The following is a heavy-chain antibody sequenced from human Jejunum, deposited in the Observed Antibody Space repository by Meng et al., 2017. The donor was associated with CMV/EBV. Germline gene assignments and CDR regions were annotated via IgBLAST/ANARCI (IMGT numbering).Heavy chain of an antibody. CDR1: GLTFSYYW. CDR3: VRTTRYQLLSAFDI. J-gene: IGHJ3*02. CDR2: IRQDASEK. D-gene: IGHD2-2*01. V-gene: IGHV3-7*01. Sequence: YGLTFSYYWMSWVRQAPGKGLEWVANIRQDASEKFYADSVKGRFTISRDNAKSSLYLQMNSLRVEDTAVYYCVRTTRYQLLSAFDIWGQGTMVTVSS.